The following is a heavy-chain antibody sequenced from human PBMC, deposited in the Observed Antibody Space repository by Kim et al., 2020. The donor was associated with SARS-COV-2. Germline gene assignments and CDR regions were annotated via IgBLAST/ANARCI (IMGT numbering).Heavy chain of an antibody. CDR1: GYTFTSYG. Sequence: ASVKVSCKASGYTFTSYGISWVRQAPGQGLEWMGWISAYNGNTNYAQKLQGRVTMTTDTSTSTAYMELRSLRSDDTAVYYCASMGTYDSSGYVDYWGQGTLVTVSS. CDR3: ASMGTYDSSGYVDY. D-gene: IGHD3-22*01. CDR2: ISAYNGNT. V-gene: IGHV1-18*01. J-gene: IGHJ4*02.